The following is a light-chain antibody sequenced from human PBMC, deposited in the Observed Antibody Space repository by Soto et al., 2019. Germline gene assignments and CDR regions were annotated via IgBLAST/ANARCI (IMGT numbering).Light chain of an antibody. CDR1: QSVSDN. Sequence: EVLMTQSPDTLYVSPGERVTLSCRASQSVSDNLAWYQQKPGQGPRLLVYRASTRTLGIPARFSGSESGTEFTLTISSLQPDDLATYYCQQYNNYWTFGQGTKVEIK. CDR2: RAS. J-gene: IGKJ1*01. CDR3: QQYNNYWT. V-gene: IGKV3-15*01.